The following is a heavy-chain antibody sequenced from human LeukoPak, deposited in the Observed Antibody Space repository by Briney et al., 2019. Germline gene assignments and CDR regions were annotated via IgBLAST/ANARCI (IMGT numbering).Heavy chain of an antibody. CDR1: GGSISSGGYY. V-gene: IGHV4-31*03. CDR2: IYYSGST. D-gene: IGHD6-6*01. Sequence: SQTLCLTCTVSGGSISSGGYYRSWIRQHPEKGLEWIGYIYYSGSTYYNPSLKSRVTISVDTSKNQFSLKLSSVTAADTAVYYCARAIRGEYSSSSFDYWGQGTLATVSS. J-gene: IGHJ4*02. CDR3: ARAIRGEYSSSSFDY.